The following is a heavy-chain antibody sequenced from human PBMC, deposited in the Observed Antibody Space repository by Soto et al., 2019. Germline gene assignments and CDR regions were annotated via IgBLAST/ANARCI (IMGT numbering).Heavy chain of an antibody. CDR3: AGAFWSGYYYFDY. J-gene: IGHJ4*02. Sequence: SVEVSCKASGGTFSSYAISWVRQAPGQGLEWMGGIIPIFGTANYAQKFQGRVTITADESTSTAYMELSSLRSEDTAVYYCAGAFWSGYYYFDYWGQGTLVTVSS. D-gene: IGHD3-3*01. CDR1: GGTFSSYA. V-gene: IGHV1-69*13. CDR2: IIPIFGTA.